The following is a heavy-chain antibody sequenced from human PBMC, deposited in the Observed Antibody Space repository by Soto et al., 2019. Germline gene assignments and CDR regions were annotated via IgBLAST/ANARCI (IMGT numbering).Heavy chain of an antibody. CDR1: GFTFSSYA. V-gene: IGHV3-23*01. CDR3: AKSPPYSGSYGGQN. J-gene: IGHJ4*02. Sequence: RLSCAASGFTFSSYAMSWVRQAPGKGLEWVSAISGSGGSTYYADSVKSRFTISRDNSKNTLYLQMNSLRAEDTAVYYCAKSPPYSGSYGGQNWGQGTLVTVSS. CDR2: ISGSGGST. D-gene: IGHD1-26*01.